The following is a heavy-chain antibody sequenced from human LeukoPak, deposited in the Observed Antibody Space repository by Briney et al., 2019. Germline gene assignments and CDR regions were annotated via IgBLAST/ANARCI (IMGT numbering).Heavy chain of an antibody. CDR2: ISGSGGST. D-gene: IGHD5-12*01. CDR1: GFTFSSYS. V-gene: IGHV3-23*01. CDR3: AKDTQYSGYDYCFDY. Sequence: PGGSLRLSCAASGFTFSSYSMNWVRQAPGKGLEWVSAISGSGGSTYYADSVKGRFTISRDNSKNTLYLQMNSLRAEDTAVYYCAKDTQYSGYDYCFDYWGQGTLVTVSS. J-gene: IGHJ4*02.